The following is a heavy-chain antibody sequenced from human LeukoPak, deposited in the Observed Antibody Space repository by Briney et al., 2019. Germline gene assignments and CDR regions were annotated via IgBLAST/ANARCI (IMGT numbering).Heavy chain of an antibody. D-gene: IGHD3/OR15-3a*01. Sequence: GGSLRLSCAASGFTFSTHGMIWVRQAPGKGLEWVSYISSDSNTIQYADSVRGRFTISRDNAKNSLSLQMYSLRPEDTAVYYCARDLVGLDYWGQGTLVTVSS. CDR2: ISSDSNTI. CDR1: GFTFSTHG. J-gene: IGHJ4*02. CDR3: ARDLVGLDY. V-gene: IGHV3-48*01.